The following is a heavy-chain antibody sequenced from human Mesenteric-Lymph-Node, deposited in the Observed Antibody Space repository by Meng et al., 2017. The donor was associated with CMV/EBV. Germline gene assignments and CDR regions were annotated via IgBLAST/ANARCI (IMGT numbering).Heavy chain of an antibody. CDR1: GDTFSSYT. J-gene: IGHJ4*02. CDR3: ARTHYYGSGSYYYYFDY. D-gene: IGHD3-10*01. Sequence: SVKVSCKASGDTFSSYTITWVRQSPGQGLEWMGGIIPILGIANYAQKFQGRVTITADKSTSTAYMELSSLRSEDTAVYYCARTHYYGSGSYYYYFDYWGQGTLVTVSS. CDR2: IIPILGIA. V-gene: IGHV1-69*10.